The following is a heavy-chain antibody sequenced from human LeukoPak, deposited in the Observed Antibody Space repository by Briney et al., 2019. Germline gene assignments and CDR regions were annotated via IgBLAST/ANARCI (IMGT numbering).Heavy chain of an antibody. Sequence: SETLSLTCTVSGGSISSYYWSWVRQPPGKGLEWIGYIYYSGSTNYNPSLKSRVTISVDTSKNQFSLKLSSVTAADTAVYYCAREGGYNSFDYWGQGTLVTVSS. J-gene: IGHJ4*02. V-gene: IGHV4-59*01. CDR2: IYYSGST. CDR1: GGSISSYY. D-gene: IGHD5-12*01. CDR3: AREGGYNSFDY.